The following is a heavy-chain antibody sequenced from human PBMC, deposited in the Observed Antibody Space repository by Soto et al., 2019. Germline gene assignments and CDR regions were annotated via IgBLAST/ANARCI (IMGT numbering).Heavy chain of an antibody. D-gene: IGHD3-22*01. CDR2: TYYRSKWYN. Sequence: SQTLSLTCAISGYSVSSNSAAWNLIRQSPSRGLEWLGRTYYRSKWYNDYAASVKSRITINPDTSKNQFSLQLNSVTPEDTAVYYCAREGNYYDSSGYLPWGQGTLVTVSS. CDR1: GYSVSSNSAA. V-gene: IGHV6-1*01. CDR3: AREGNYYDSSGYLP. J-gene: IGHJ5*02.